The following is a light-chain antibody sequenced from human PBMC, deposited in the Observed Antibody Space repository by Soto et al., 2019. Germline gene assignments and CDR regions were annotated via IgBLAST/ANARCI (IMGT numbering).Light chain of an antibody. J-gene: IGLJ2*01. CDR1: NSNIGSNF. V-gene: IGLV1-47*02. CDR3: STWDASRSGLV. Sequence: QSVLTQPPSASGTPGQRVTISCSGTNSNIGSNFVYWYQHLPGTTPKLLFFSYNQRPSGVPARFSGSKSGSSASLAISGLRYDDDDDDYCSTWDASRSGLVFGGGTKLTVL. CDR2: SYN.